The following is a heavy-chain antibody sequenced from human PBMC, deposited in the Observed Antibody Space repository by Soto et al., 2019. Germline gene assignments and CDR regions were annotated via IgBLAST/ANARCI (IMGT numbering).Heavy chain of an antibody. Sequence: GSLRLSCAASGFTVSSNYMSWVRQAPGKGLEWVSVIYSGGSTYYADSVKGRFTISRDNSKNTLYLQMNSLRAEDTAVYYCARAYPVRAYYFDYWGQGTLVTVSS. CDR1: GFTVSSNY. CDR2: IYSGGST. V-gene: IGHV3-53*01. J-gene: IGHJ4*02. CDR3: ARAYPVRAYYFDY. D-gene: IGHD3-16*01.